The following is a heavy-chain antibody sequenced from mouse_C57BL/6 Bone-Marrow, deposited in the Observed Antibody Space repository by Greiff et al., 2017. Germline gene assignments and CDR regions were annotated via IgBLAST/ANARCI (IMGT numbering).Heavy chain of an antibody. V-gene: IGHV10-1*01. CDR2: IRSKSNNYAT. CDR3: VRHEIYYYGSSYPYYAMDY. Sequence: EVKLMESGGGLVQPKGSLKLSCAASGFSFNTYAMNWVRQAPGKGLEWVARIRSKSNNYATYYADSVKDRFTISRDDSESMLYLQMNNLKTEDTAMYYCVRHEIYYYGSSYPYYAMDYWGQGTSVTVSS. CDR1: GFSFNTYA. D-gene: IGHD1-1*01. J-gene: IGHJ4*01.